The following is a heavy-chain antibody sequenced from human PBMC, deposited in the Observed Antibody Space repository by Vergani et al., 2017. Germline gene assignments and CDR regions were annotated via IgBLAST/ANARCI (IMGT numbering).Heavy chain of an antibody. J-gene: IGHJ5*02. CDR2: ISAYNGNT. CDR1: GYTFTSYG. D-gene: IGHD3-9*01. V-gene: IGHV1-18*01. Sequence: QVQLVQSGAEVKKPGASVKVSCKASGYTFTSYGISWVRQAPGQGLEWMGWISAYNGNTNYAQKLPGRVTMTTDTATITAYMELRSLRSDDTAVYYCARAHGLTRYFDQYGRPRNNWFDPWGQGTLVTVSS. CDR3: ARAHGLTRYFDQYGRPRNNWFDP.